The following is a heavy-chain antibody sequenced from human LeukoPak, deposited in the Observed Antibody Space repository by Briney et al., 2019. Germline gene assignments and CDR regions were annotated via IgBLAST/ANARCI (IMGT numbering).Heavy chain of an antibody. Sequence: GGSLRLSCAASGFTFSSYAMSWVRQAPGKGLEWVSAISGSGGSTYYAASVKGRFTISRDNSKNTLYLQMNSLRAEDTAVYYYAKSQLDYYGSGYNWFDPWGQGTLVTVSS. J-gene: IGHJ5*02. CDR3: AKSQLDYYGSGYNWFDP. CDR1: GFTFSSYA. CDR2: ISGSGGST. V-gene: IGHV3-23*01. D-gene: IGHD3-10*01.